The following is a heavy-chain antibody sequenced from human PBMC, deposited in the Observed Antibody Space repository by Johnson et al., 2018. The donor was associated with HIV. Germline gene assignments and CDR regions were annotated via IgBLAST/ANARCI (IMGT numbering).Heavy chain of an antibody. CDR3: ARGWDAFDI. CDR1: GFTFDDYS. J-gene: IGHJ3*02. V-gene: IGHV3-43*01. D-gene: IGHD5-24*01. Sequence: VQLVESGGVVVQPGGSLRLSCAASGFTFDDYSIQWVRQATGKGLKWVSFISWYGGCTHYADSLKGRFTISRDNAKNSLYLHMNSLRADDTAVFYCARGWDAFDIWGQGTMVTVSS. CDR2: ISWYGGCT.